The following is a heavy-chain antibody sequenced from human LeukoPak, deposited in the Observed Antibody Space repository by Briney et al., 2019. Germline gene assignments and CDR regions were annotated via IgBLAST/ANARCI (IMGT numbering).Heavy chain of an antibody. D-gene: IGHD1-14*01. Sequence: SETLSLTCTVSGYSISSGYYWGWIRQPPGKGLEWIGSVYHNGGTYYDPSLKSRVTISVDTSKNQFSLRVNSVTATDTAVYYCARVITAGSYYCDTWGQGTLVTVSS. V-gene: IGHV4-38-2*02. CDR1: GYSISSGYY. J-gene: IGHJ4*02. CDR2: VYHNGGT. CDR3: ARVITAGSYYCDT.